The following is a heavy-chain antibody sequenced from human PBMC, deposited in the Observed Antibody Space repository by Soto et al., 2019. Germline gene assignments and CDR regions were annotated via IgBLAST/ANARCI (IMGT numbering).Heavy chain of an antibody. D-gene: IGHD5-18*01. CDR1: GGTFSSYA. CDR3: AREPDTAMVSNGMDV. CDR2: IIPIFGTA. V-gene: IGHV1-69*13. J-gene: IGHJ6*02. Sequence: GASVKVSCKASGGTFSSYAISWVRQAPGQGLEWMGGIIPIFGTANYAQKFQGRVTITADESTSTAYMELSSLRSEDTAVYYCAREPDTAMVSNGMDVWGQGTTVTVSS.